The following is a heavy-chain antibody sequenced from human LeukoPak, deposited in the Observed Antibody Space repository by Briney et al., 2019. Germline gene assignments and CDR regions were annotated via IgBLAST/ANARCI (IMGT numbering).Heavy chain of an antibody. D-gene: IGHD5-24*01. J-gene: IGHJ4*02. CDR1: GGSISSGDYY. CDR2: IYYSGST. Sequence: SETLSLTCTVSGGSISSGDYYWNWIRQPPGKGLEWIGYIYYSGSTHYNPSLKSRLTISVDTSRNQFSLKLTSVTAADTAVYYCARGRGNGYPFSDCDYWGQGTLVTVSS. CDR3: ARGRGNGYPFSDCDY. V-gene: IGHV4-30-4*08.